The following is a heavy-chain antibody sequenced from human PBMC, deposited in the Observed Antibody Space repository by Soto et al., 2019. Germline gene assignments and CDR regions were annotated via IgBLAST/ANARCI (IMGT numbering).Heavy chain of an antibody. J-gene: IGHJ4*02. CDR1: GYTFTSYG. Sequence: ASVKVSCKASGYTFTSYGISWVRQAPGQGLEWMGWISAYNGNTNYAQKLQGRVTMTTDTSTSTAYMELRSLRSDDTAVYYCARDAPHHDYSGNSQLTLDYWGQGTLVTVSS. CDR2: ISAYNGNT. CDR3: ARDAPHHDYSGNSQLTLDY. V-gene: IGHV1-18*01. D-gene: IGHD4-4*01.